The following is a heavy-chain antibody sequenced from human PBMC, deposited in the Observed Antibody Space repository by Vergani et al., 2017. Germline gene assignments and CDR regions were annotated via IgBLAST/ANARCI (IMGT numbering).Heavy chain of an antibody. CDR2: IIPIFGTA. V-gene: IGHV1-69*01. CDR3: ARGGCGYSYGQYAFDI. CDR1: GGTFSSYA. Sequence: QVQLVQSGAEVKKPGSSVKVSCKASGGTFSSYAISWVRQAPGQGLEWMGGIIPIFGTANYAQKFQGRVTITSDESTSTAYMELSSLRSEDTAVYYCARGGCGYSYGQYAFDIWGQGTMVTVSS. J-gene: IGHJ3*02. D-gene: IGHD5-18*01.